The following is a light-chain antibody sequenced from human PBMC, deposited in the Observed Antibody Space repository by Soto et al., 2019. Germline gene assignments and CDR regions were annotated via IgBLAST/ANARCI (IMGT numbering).Light chain of an antibody. CDR2: DAS. J-gene: IGKJ5*01. V-gene: IGKV1-39*01. Sequence: DIQMTQSPSSLSASIGDRVTITCQASQDIRNYLNWYQQKPGKAPKLLIYDASNLQSGVPSRFSGSGSGTDFTLTISSLQPEDFATYYCQQSYRTPPITFGQGTRLEIK. CDR1: QDIRNY. CDR3: QQSYRTPPIT.